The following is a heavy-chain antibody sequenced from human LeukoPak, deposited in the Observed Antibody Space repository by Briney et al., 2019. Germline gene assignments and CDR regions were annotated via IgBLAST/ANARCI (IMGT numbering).Heavy chain of an antibody. CDR2: IYSSGST. CDR3: ARGVRLYYFDY. D-gene: IGHD3-16*01. V-gene: IGHV4-4*07. J-gene: IGHJ4*02. Sequence: SETLSLTCTVSGASINNYYWSWIRQPAEKGLEWIGRIYSSGSTDYNPSLQSRVTMSVDTSKNQFSLKLSSVTAADTAVYYCARGVRLYYFDYWGQGTLVTVSS. CDR1: GASINNYY.